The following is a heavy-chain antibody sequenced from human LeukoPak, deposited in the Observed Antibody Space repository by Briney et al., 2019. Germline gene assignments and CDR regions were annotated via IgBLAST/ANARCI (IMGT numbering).Heavy chain of an antibody. CDR2: ITGNGAST. Sequence: PGGSLRLSCAASGFTFRGYDINWVRQAPGKGLEWVSSITGNGASTNFADSVRGRFTISRDNSKNTAYLQMNSLRAEDTAVYYCAGSGSHVYWGQGTLVTVSS. D-gene: IGHD1-26*01. J-gene: IGHJ4*02. CDR1: GFTFRGYD. V-gene: IGHV3-23*01. CDR3: AGSGSHVY.